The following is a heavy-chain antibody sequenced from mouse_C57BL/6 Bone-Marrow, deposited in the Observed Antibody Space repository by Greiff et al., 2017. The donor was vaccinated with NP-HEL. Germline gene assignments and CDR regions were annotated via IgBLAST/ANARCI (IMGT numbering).Heavy chain of an antibody. V-gene: IGHV1-74*01. J-gene: IGHJ2*01. D-gene: IGHD1-1*01. CDR3: ALITTVVAVDY. Sequence: QVQLQQPGAELVKPGASVKVSCKASGYTFTSYWMHWVKQRPGQGLEWIGRIHPSDSDTNYNQKFKGKATLTVDKSSSTAYMQRRSLTSEDSAVYYCALITTVVAVDYWGQGTTLTVSS. CDR1: GYTFTSYW. CDR2: IHPSDSDT.